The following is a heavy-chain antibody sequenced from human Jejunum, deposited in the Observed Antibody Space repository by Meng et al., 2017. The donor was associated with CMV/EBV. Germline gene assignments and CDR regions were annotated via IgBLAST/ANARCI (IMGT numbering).Heavy chain of an antibody. D-gene: IGHD1-26*01. Sequence: SEDTFTDYYVQWVRQAPGQGLEWMGWINPKTGDTNYAQKFQGRVIMTRDMSINTVHMELTRLRSDDTAVYYCAKDGGSYLDYYFDYWGQGTLVTVSS. J-gene: IGHJ4*02. CDR2: INPKTGDT. V-gene: IGHV1-2*02. CDR3: AKDGGSYLDYYFDY. CDR1: EDTFTDYY.